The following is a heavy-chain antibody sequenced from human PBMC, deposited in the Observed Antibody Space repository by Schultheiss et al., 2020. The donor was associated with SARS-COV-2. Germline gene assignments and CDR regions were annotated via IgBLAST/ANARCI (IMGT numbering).Heavy chain of an antibody. Sequence: SETLSLTCTVSGGSISSYYWSWIRQPPGKGLEWIGYIYYSGSTNYNPSLKSRVTMSVDTSKNQFSLKLSSVTAADTAVYYCASRQGCSSTSCYFDYWGQGTLVTVSS. CDR2: IYYSGST. D-gene: IGHD2-2*01. V-gene: IGHV4-59*08. CDR1: GGSISSYY. J-gene: IGHJ4*02. CDR3: ASRQGCSSTSCYFDY.